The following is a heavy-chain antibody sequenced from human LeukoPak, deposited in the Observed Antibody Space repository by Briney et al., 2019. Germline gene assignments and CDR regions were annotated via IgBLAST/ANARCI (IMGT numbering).Heavy chain of an antibody. J-gene: IGHJ4*02. CDR3: ARARGYSGYAYFDY. CDR2: SSSSGSYI. Sequence: VGSLRLSCAASGFTFSSYSMNWGRQAPGQGLAWVSASSSSGSYICYADSVKGRFTISRDNAKNSLYLQMNSLRAEDTAVYYCARARGYSGYAYFDYWGQGTLVTVSS. V-gene: IGHV3-21*04. D-gene: IGHD5-12*01. CDR1: GFTFSSYS.